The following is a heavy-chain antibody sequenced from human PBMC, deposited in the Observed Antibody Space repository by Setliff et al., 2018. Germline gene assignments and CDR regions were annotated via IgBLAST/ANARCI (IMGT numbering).Heavy chain of an antibody. J-gene: IGHJ4*02. D-gene: IGHD3-9*01. V-gene: IGHV1-2*02. CDR2: INPNSGGT. CDR3: AGVDVLTASPF. CDR1: GYTFTAYH. Sequence: ASVKVSCKASGYTFTAYHMHWVRQAPGQGLEWMGWINPNSGGTNYAQKFQGRVTMAWDASLTTAYLDLSRLTSDDTASYYCAGVDVLTASPFWGLGTRVTVSS.